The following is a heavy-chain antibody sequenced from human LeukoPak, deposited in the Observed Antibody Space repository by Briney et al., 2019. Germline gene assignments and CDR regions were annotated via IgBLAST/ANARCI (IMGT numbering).Heavy chain of an antibody. CDR1: GGSFSGYY. CDR3: ARGNSSGFR. V-gene: IGHV4-34*01. Sequence: PSETLSLTCAVYGGSFSGYYWSWIRQPPGKGLEWIGEINHSGSTNYNPSLKSRVTISVDTSKNQFSLKLSSVTAADTAVYYCARGNSSGFRWGQGTLVTVSS. J-gene: IGHJ4*02. D-gene: IGHD3-22*01. CDR2: INHSGST.